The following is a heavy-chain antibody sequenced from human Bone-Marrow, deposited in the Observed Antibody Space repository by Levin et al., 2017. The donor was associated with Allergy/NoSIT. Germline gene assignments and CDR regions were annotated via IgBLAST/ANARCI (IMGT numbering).Heavy chain of an antibody. V-gene: IGHV4-30-4*01. J-gene: IGHJ5*02. CDR2: IGNTGST. CDR1: GSSLSSYDYY. CDR3: AREQDHDYRDYYFDT. Sequence: SETLSLTCTVSGSSLSSYDYYWSWIRQSPGKGLEWIGNIGNTGSTSYNPSLKSRFSISIDTSNNQYSLRLNSVTAADTAVYYCAREQDHDYRDYYFDTWGQGIPVTVSS. D-gene: IGHD2-21*02.